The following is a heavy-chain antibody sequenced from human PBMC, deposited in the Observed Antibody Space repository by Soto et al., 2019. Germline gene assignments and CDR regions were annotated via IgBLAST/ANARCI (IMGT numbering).Heavy chain of an antibody. J-gene: IGHJ4*02. CDR2: ISGTGRTT. CDR1: GITFSSHA. D-gene: IGHD4-17*01. Sequence: GGSLRLSCAVSGITFSSHAMTWVSQAPEKGLEWVSGISGTGRTTYSADSVKGRFTISRDNSKNTLFLQMNSLRAEDTAVYYCARYYGDFWYFDFWGLGTLVTVSS. V-gene: IGHV3-23*01. CDR3: ARYYGDFWYFDF.